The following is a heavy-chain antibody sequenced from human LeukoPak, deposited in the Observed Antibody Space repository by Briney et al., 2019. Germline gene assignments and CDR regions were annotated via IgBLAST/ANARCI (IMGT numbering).Heavy chain of an antibody. J-gene: IGHJ4*02. D-gene: IGHD5-12*01. V-gene: IGHV1-2*02. CDR1: GYTFTGYY. CDR3: ARVNSGYDASLDY. Sequence: ASVKVSCKASGYTFTGYYMHWVRQAPGQGLEWMGWINPNSGGTNYAQKFQGRVTMTRDTSISTAYMELSRLRSDDTAVYYCARVNSGYDASLDYWGQGTLVTVSS. CDR2: INPNSGGT.